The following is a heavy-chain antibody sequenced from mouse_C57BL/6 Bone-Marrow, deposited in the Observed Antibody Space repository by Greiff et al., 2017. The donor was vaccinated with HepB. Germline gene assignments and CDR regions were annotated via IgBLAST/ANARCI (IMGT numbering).Heavy chain of an antibody. J-gene: IGHJ1*03. Sequence: QVQLQQPGAELVKPGASVKLSCKASGYTFTSYWMQWVKQRPGQGLEWIGEIDPSDSYTNYNQKFKGKATLTVDTSSSTAYMQLSGLTSEDSAVYYCAPYYYGSSPYWYFDVWGTGTTVTVSS. D-gene: IGHD1-1*01. V-gene: IGHV1-50*01. CDR2: IDPSDSYT. CDR1: GYTFTSYW. CDR3: APYYYGSSPYWYFDV.